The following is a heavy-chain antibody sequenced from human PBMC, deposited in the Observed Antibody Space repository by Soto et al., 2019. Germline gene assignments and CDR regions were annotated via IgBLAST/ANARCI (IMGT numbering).Heavy chain of an antibody. CDR3: ASSSSGTYPLGDY. J-gene: IGHJ4*02. V-gene: IGHV4-31*03. CDR2: IYYSGST. D-gene: IGHD1-26*01. CDR1: GGSISSGGYY. Sequence: QVQLQESGPGLVKPSQTLSLTCTVSGGSISSGGYYWSWIRQHPGKGLEWIGYIYYSGSTYYNPSLKSRVTIPVATSKNQFPLKLSSVTAADTAVYYCASSSSGTYPLGDYWGQGTLVTVSS.